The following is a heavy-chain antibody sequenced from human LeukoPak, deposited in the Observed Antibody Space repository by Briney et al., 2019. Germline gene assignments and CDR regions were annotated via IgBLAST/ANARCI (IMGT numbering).Heavy chain of an antibody. CDR2: ITTSSNTI. V-gene: IGHV3-48*01. CDR3: ARDQSSTWPRGLGY. D-gene: IGHD6-13*01. CDR1: GFTFGPYW. Sequence: PGGSLRLSCAASGFTFGPYWTSWVRQAPGKGLEWISYITTSSNTISYADSVKGRFTVSRDDAKNSLYLQMNGLKVADTAVYYCARDQSSTWPRGLGYWGQGTLVTVSS. J-gene: IGHJ4*02.